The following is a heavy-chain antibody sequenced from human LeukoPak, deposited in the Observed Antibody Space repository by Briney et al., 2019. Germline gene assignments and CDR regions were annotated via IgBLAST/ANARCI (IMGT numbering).Heavy chain of an antibody. CDR2: ISGSGGST. Sequence: PGGSLRLSCAASGFTVSTNYMSWVRQAPGKGLEWVSAISGSGGSTYYADSVKGRFTISRDNSKNTLYLQMNSLRAEDTAVYYCAKLPWLLFPGAGYFQHWGQGTLVTVSS. V-gene: IGHV3-23*01. CDR1: GFTVSTNY. J-gene: IGHJ1*01. D-gene: IGHD3-3*01. CDR3: AKLPWLLFPGAGYFQH.